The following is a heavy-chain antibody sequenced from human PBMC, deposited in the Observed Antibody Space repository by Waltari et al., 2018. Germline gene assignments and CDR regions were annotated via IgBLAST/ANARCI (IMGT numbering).Heavy chain of an antibody. CDR2: RHHSGGP. CDR1: GYSISSGYY. J-gene: IGHJ4*02. Sequence: QVQLQESGPGLVKPSETLSLTCTVSGYSISSGYYWGWIRQPPGTGLEWIGSRHHSGGPYSNPSLKSRVTISVDPSKNQFSLKLSSVTAADTAVYYCAREPLYYFDYWGQGTLVTVSS. D-gene: IGHD3-16*02. CDR3: AREPLYYFDY. V-gene: IGHV4-38-2*02.